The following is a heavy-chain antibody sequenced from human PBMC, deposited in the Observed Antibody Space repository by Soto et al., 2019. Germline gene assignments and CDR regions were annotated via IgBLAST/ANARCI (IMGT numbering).Heavy chain of an antibody. Sequence: GGSLRLSCAASGFTFSSYAMHWVRQAPGKGLEWVAVISYDGSNKYYADSVKGRFTISRDNSKNTLYLQMNSLRAEDTAVYYCAREGYSYGSDVEGMDVWGQGTTVTVSS. CDR2: ISYDGSNK. CDR3: AREGYSYGSDVEGMDV. CDR1: GFTFSSYA. J-gene: IGHJ6*02. D-gene: IGHD5-18*01. V-gene: IGHV3-30-3*01.